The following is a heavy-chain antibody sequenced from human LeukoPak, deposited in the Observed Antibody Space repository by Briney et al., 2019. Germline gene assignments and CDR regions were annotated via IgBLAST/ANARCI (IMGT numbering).Heavy chain of an antibody. Sequence: SESLSLTCAVSGYSISSGYQWGWVRQPPGKGLGWIASIYRNGNIYYNPSLKSRVTMSVDTSKNQFSLELSSVTAADTSVYYCARHKARDFEWGPPGWIDPWGQGILVTVSS. CDR3: ARHKARDFEWGPPGWIDP. V-gene: IGHV4-38-2*01. CDR2: IYRNGNI. CDR1: GYSISSGYQ. D-gene: IGHD3-16*01. J-gene: IGHJ5*02.